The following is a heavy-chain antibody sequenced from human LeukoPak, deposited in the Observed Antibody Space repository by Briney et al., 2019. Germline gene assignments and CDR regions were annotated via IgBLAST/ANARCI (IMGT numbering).Heavy chain of an antibody. V-gene: IGHV3-30*02. J-gene: IGHJ4*02. CDR3: AKNWVTTGEIQPIDY. Sequence: GGSLRLSCAASGFTFSNYGMHWVRQAPGKGLEWVAFIRFDGSNKYYEDSVKGRCTISRDNSKNTLYVEMNSLRAEDTAVYYCAKNWVTTGEIQPIDYWGQGTLVTVSS. D-gene: IGHD4-11*01. CDR2: IRFDGSNK. CDR1: GFTFSNYG.